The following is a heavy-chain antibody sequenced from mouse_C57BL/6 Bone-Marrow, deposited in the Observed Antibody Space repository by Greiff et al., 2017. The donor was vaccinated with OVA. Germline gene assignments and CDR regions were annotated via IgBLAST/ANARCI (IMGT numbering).Heavy chain of an antibody. D-gene: IGHD1-1*01. CDR1: GYTFTEYT. V-gene: IGHV1-62-2*01. CDR3: ARHESPASYYSGSSRPWFAY. Sequence: QVQLQQSGAELVKPGASVKLSCKASGYTFTEYTIHWVKQRSGQGLEWIGWFYPGSGSIKYNEKFKDKATLTADKSSSTVYMELSRLTSEDSAVYFCARHESPASYYSGSSRPWFAYWGQGTLVTVSA. J-gene: IGHJ3*01. CDR2: FYPGSGSI.